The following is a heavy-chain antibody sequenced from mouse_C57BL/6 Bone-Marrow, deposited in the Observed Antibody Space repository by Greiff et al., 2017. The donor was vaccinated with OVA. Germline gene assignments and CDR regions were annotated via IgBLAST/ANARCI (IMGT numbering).Heavy chain of an antibody. CDR1: GYTFTGYW. Sequence: QVQLQQSGAELMKPGASVKLSCKATGYTFTGYWIEWVKQRPGHGLEWIGEILPGSGSTNYNEKFKGKATFTAAQSSNTAYMQLSSLTTEDSAIDYCARGGLREDCEVWGTGTTVTVAS. CDR2: ILPGSGST. D-gene: IGHD2-4*01. V-gene: IGHV1-9*01. CDR3: ARGGLREDCEV. J-gene: IGHJ1*03.